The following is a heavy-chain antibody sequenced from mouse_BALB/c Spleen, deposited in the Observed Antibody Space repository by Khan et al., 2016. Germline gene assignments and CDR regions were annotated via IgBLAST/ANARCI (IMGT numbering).Heavy chain of an antibody. D-gene: IGHD4-1*01. CDR2: IDTSDTYT. V-gene: IGHV1-69*01. CDR1: GYTFTDYW. CDR3: ARGELGDY. J-gene: IGHJ2*01. Sequence: QVRLQQSGTELVMPGASVKMSCKASGYTFTDYWMHWVKQRPGQGLEWIGAIDTSDTYTSYNQKFKGKATLTVDESSSTAYMQLSSLTSEDSAVXYCARGELGDYWGQGTTLTVSS.